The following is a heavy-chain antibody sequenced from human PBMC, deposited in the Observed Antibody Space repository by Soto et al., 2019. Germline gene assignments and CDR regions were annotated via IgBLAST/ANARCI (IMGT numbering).Heavy chain of an antibody. J-gene: IGHJ6*02. D-gene: IGHD3-3*01. V-gene: IGHV1-18*01. CDR2: ISANNGNT. CDR3: ARDYFDVWFGSRPHHFSNYYGMDV. CDR1: GFTFKSFG. Sequence: QVQLVQSGGEVKKPGASVKVSCETSGFTFKSFGFTWVRQAPGQGLEWMGWISANNGNTVYEQKFQGRVTMTTDTSTRTAYMELRSLKSDDTAMYYCARDYFDVWFGSRPHHFSNYYGMDVWGQGTAVTVSS.